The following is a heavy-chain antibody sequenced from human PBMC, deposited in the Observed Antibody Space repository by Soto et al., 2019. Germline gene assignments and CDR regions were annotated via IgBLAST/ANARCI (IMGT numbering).Heavy chain of an antibody. D-gene: IGHD2-2*02. CDR2: IYYSGST. J-gene: IGHJ5*02. V-gene: IGHV4-39*01. CDR1: AGSISRSTYY. Sequence: PSETLSLTCTVSAGSISRSTYYWGWIRQPPGKGLEWIGSIYYSGSTYYRPSLKSRVTISVDTSKNQFSLKLSSVTAADTADYYCARQVPAAIRLGWFDPWGQGTLVTVSS. CDR3: ARQVPAAIRLGWFDP.